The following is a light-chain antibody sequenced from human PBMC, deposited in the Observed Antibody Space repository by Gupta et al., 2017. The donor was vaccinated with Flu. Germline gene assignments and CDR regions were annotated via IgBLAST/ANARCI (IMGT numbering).Light chain of an antibody. Sequence: QSVLTQPPSVSGAAGERVTISCTGSSPNIGAGYDVHWYQQLPGTAPKLLIYGNSNRPSGVPDRFSGSKSGTSASLAITGLQAEDEADYYCQSYDSSLSGSGVFGTGTKVTVL. V-gene: IGLV1-40*01. CDR3: QSYDSSLSGSGV. J-gene: IGLJ1*01. CDR1: SPNIGAGYD. CDR2: GNS.